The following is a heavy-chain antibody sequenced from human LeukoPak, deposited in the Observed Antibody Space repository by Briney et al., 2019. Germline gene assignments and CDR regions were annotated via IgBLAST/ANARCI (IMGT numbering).Heavy chain of an antibody. J-gene: IGHJ4*02. D-gene: IGHD5-12*01. Sequence: GGSLRLSCAASGFTFSSYSMNWVRQAPGKGLEWVSSISSSSSYIYYADSVKGRFTISRDNAKNSLYLQMNSLKAEDTAVYYCARDEYSGYVHFDYWGQGTLVTVSS. CDR1: GFTFSSYS. V-gene: IGHV3-21*01. CDR3: ARDEYSGYVHFDY. CDR2: ISSSSSYI.